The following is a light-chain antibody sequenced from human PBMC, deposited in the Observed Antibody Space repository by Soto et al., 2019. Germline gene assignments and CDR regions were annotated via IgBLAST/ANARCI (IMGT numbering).Light chain of an antibody. V-gene: IGKV3-15*01. J-gene: IGKJ2*01. Sequence: EIVMTQSPATLSVSPGERATLSCRASQSVSSSLAWFQQKPGQAPRLLLYAASARATGIASRLSGSGSGTEFTLTIGSLQSEDFAVYFCLQQKSWPFTFGQGTKLE. CDR3: LQQKSWPFT. CDR1: QSVSSS. CDR2: AAS.